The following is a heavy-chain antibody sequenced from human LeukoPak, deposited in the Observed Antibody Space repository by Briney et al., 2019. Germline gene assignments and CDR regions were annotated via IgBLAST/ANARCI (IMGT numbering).Heavy chain of an antibody. Sequence: GGSLRLSCTASGFTFNGYSMNWVRQAPGKGLEWVSSISTSSSYIYYADSVKGRFTISRNNPENSLYLQMNSLRAEDTAVYYCARNRGDPSYFDYWGQGTLVTVSS. J-gene: IGHJ4*02. D-gene: IGHD4-17*01. CDR2: ISTSSSYI. V-gene: IGHV3-21*01. CDR1: GFTFNGYS. CDR3: ARNRGDPSYFDY.